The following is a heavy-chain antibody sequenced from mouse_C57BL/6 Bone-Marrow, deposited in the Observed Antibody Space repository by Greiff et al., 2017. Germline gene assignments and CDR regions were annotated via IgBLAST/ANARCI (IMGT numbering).Heavy chain of an antibody. CDR2: ISSGGSYT. J-gene: IGHJ3*01. Sequence: EVKLMESGGDLVKPGGSLKLSCAASGFTFSSYGMSWVRQTPDKRLEWVATISSGGSYTYYPDSVKGRFTISRDHAKNTLYLQMSSLKSEDTAMYYCARAYYYGSWFAYWGQGTLVTVSA. V-gene: IGHV5-6*01. CDR3: ARAYYYGSWFAY. CDR1: GFTFSSYG. D-gene: IGHD1-1*01.